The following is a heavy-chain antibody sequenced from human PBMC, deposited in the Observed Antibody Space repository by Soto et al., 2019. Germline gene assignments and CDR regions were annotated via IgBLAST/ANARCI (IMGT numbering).Heavy chain of an antibody. CDR2: MNPNSGNT. V-gene: IGHV1-8*01. CDR3: ARLGYCISTSCYGAYYYYYGMDV. J-gene: IGHJ6*02. CDR1: GYTFTSYD. D-gene: IGHD2-2*01. Sequence: GASVKVSCKASGYTFTSYDINWVRQATGQGLEWMGWMNPNSGNTGYAQKFQGRVTMTRNTSISTAYMELSSLRSEDTAVYYCARLGYCISTSCYGAYYYYYGMDVWGQGTTVTVSS.